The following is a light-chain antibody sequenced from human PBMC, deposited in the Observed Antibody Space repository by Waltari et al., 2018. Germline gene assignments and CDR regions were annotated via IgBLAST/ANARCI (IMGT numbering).Light chain of an antibody. J-gene: IGKJ4*01. CDR2: DAS. CDR3: QQRANWPLLT. V-gene: IGKV3-11*01. CDR1: QSVSSY. Sequence: EIVLTQSPAPLSLSPGERATLSCRASQSVSSYLAWYQQKPGQAPRLLIYDASNRATGMPARFSGSGSGTDFTLTISSLEPEDFAVYYCQQRANWPLLTFGGGTKVEIK.